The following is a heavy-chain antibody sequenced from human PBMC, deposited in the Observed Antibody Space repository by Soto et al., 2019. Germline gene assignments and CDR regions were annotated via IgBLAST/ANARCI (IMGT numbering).Heavy chain of an antibody. D-gene: IGHD7-27*01. Sequence: GGSLRLSCAASGFTFSSYAMHWVRQAPGKGLEWVAVISYDGSNKYYADSVKGRFTISRDNSKNTLYLQMNSLRAEDTAVYYCGRFNTGEGAFDIWGQGTMVTVSS. V-gene: IGHV3-30*04. J-gene: IGHJ3*02. CDR1: GFTFSSYA. CDR2: ISYDGSNK. CDR3: GRFNTGEGAFDI.